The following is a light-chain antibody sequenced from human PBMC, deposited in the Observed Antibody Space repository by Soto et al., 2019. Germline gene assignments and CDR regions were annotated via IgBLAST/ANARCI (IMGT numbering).Light chain of an antibody. CDR1: QTVNANF. CDR3: QQYESLPLT. CDR2: GVS. V-gene: IGKV3-20*01. J-gene: IGKJ5*01. Sequence: EIVLTQSPGTLSLSPGERATLYCRSSQTVNANFLAWYQQKPGQAPRLLIYGVSNRAPGIPDRFSGSGSGTDITLTISRLEPEDFATYYCQQYESLPLTFGQGTRLEIK.